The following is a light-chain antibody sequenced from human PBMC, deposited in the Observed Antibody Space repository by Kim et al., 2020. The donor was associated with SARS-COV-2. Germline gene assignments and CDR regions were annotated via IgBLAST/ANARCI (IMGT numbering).Light chain of an antibody. J-gene: IGKJ2*01. V-gene: IGKV3-15*01. CDR2: GAY. CDR3: QQYENWPYT. CDR1: QSVSRN. Sequence: EIVMTQSPATLSVSPGERITLSCRASQSVSRNLAWYHQKPGQVPRPLMYGAYTRAAGVSGRFSGGGSGTDFTLTINSLQSEDFGIYYCQQYENWPYTFGQGTKLEI.